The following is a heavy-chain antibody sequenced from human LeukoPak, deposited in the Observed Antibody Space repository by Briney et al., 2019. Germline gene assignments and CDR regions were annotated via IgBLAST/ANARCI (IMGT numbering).Heavy chain of an antibody. CDR1: GFTFSSYA. J-gene: IGHJ4*02. V-gene: IGHV3-23*01. Sequence: GGSLRLSCAASGFTFSSYAMSWVRQAPGKGLEWVSGISGSGDSTYYADSVKGRFTISRDNSKNTLYLQMNSLRAEDTAVYYCAKVISGSYYLDYWGQGTLVTVSS. CDR3: AKVISGSYYLDY. CDR2: ISGSGDST. D-gene: IGHD1-26*01.